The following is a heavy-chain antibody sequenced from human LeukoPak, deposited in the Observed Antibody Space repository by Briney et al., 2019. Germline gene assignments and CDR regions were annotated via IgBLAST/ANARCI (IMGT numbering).Heavy chain of an antibody. J-gene: IGHJ4*02. CDR2: IKSKTASGTT. D-gene: IGHD1-26*01. CDR1: GFTFSKAW. CDR3: TTGESMVGTTIHVRWAD. V-gene: IGHV3-15*01. Sequence: GGSLRLSCAASGFTFSKAWMTWVRQAPGKGLEWVGRIKSKTASGTTDYAAPVKGRFTISRDDSKNTLYLEMNSLKTEDTAVYYCTTGESMVGTTIHVRWADWGQGTLVTVSS.